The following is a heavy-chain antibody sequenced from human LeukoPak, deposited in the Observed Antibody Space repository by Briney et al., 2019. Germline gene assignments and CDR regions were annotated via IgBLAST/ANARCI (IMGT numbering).Heavy chain of an antibody. CDR3: ARAPPRGTGTVTRYNWFDP. V-gene: IGHV4-34*01. J-gene: IGHJ5*02. Sequence: SETLSLTCAVYGGSFSGYYWSWIRQPPGKGLEWIGEINHSGSTNYNPSLKSRVTISVDTSKNQFSLKLSSVTAADTAVYYCARAPPRGTGTVTRYNWFDPWGQGTLVTVSS. CDR2: INHSGST. D-gene: IGHD4-11*01. CDR1: GGSFSGYY.